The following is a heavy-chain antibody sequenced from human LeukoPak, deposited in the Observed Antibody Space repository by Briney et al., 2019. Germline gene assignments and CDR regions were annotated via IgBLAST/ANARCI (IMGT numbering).Heavy chain of an antibody. J-gene: IGHJ5*02. CDR1: GGSLNGHY. CDR2: GSESGGT. Sequence: SETLSLTCAVYGGSLNGHYWSWIRQPPGKGLEWIGEGSESGGTKFNPSLKSRVTISADTSKNQFSLKVKSVTAADTAVYYCAKNGQSGFSFDPWGQGTLVTVSS. CDR3: AKNGQSGFSFDP. V-gene: IGHV4-34*01. D-gene: IGHD3-3*01.